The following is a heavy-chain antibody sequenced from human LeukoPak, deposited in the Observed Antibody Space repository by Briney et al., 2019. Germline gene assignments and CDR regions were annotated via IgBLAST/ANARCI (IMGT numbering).Heavy chain of an antibody. CDR3: AKGFYSGYDSPFDY. D-gene: IGHD5-12*01. V-gene: IGHV3-53*01. J-gene: IGHJ4*02. Sequence: GGSLRLSCAASGFTVNNNYMSWIRQAPGKGLEWVSVIYSGGTTHYADSVKGRFTISRDNSKNTLYLQMNSLRAEDTAVYYCAKGFYSGYDSPFDYWGQGTLVTVSS. CDR2: IYSGGTT. CDR1: GFTVNNNY.